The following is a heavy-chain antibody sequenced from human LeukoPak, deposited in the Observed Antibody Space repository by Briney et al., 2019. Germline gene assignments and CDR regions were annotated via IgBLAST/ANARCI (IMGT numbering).Heavy chain of an antibody. J-gene: IGHJ4*02. V-gene: IGHV3-23*01. CDR2: ISSSGDGT. D-gene: IGHD3-22*01. Sequence: GGCLRLSCAASGFTFSIYAIGWVRQAPGKGLQWVSSISSSGDGTYYADSVKGRFTISRDNSENMLYLQMNSLRVEDTAVYFCAKDRPNYYGSNGHYYRRDGDYWGQGTLVTVSS. CDR1: GFTFSIYA. CDR3: AKDRPNYYGSNGHYYRRDGDY.